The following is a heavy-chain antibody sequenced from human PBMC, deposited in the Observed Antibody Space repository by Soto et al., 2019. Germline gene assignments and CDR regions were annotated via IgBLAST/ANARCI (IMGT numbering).Heavy chain of an antibody. CDR3: ARWLATTPEPVDAFDI. Sequence: GASVKVSCKASGGTFSSYAISWVRQAPGQGLEWMGGIIPIFGTANYAQKFQGRVTITADESTSTAYMELSSLRSEDTAVYYCARWLATTPEPVDAFDIWGQGTMVTVSS. V-gene: IGHV1-69*13. CDR2: IIPIFGTA. CDR1: GGTFSSYA. D-gene: IGHD1-26*01. J-gene: IGHJ3*02.